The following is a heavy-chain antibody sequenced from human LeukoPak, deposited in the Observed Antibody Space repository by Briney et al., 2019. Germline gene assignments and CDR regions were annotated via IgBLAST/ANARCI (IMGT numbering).Heavy chain of an antibody. Sequence: PGGSLRLSCAAFGFTFSSYAMHWVRPAPGKGVEWVAVISYDGSNKYYADSVKGRFTISRDNSKNTLYLQMNSLRAEDTAVYYCARDSKPYYDSSGLHDYWGQGTLVTVSS. CDR2: ISYDGSNK. V-gene: IGHV3-30*04. CDR3: ARDSKPYYDSSGLHDY. J-gene: IGHJ4*02. CDR1: GFTFSSYA. D-gene: IGHD3-22*01.